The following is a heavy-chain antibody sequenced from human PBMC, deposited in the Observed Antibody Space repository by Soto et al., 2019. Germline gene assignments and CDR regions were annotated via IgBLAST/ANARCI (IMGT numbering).Heavy chain of an antibody. Sequence: PGGSLRLSCAASGFTFCNAWMNWVRQAPGKGLEWVGRIKSKTDGGTTDYAAPVKGGFTISRDDSKNTLYPQMNSLKTEDTAVYYCTTDLVVASRNYYGMDVWGQGTTVTVSS. CDR3: TTDLVVASRNYYGMDV. V-gene: IGHV3-15*07. CDR1: GFTFCNAW. J-gene: IGHJ6*02. D-gene: IGHD2-15*01. CDR2: IKSKTDGGTT.